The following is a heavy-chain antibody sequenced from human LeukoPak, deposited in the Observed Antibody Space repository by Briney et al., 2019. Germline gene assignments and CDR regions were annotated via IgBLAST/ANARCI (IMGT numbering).Heavy chain of an antibody. V-gene: IGHV1-2*02. CDR2: INPNSGGT. J-gene: IGHJ6*03. CDR1: GYTFTGYY. D-gene: IGHD6-13*01. Sequence: ASVKVSCKASGYTFTGYYMHWVRQAPGQGLEWMGWINPNSGGTNYAQKFQGRVTMTRDTSISTAYMELSRLRSDDTAVYYCARDGRFSSSWYGYYYYHMDVWGKGTTVTVSS. CDR3: ARDGRFSSSWYGYYYYHMDV.